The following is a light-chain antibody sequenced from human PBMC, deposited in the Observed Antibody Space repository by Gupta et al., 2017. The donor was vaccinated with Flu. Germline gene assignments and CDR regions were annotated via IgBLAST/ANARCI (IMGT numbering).Light chain of an antibody. CDR2: GAS. J-gene: IGKJ4*01. V-gene: IGKV3-15*01. CDR3: QQYNNWPPIT. Sequence: EIVMTQSPATLSVSPGERATFSCRASQSVSSNLAWYQQKPGQAPRLLIYGASTRDTGIPARFSGSGYGTEFTLTISSRQSEDFAVYYCQQYNNWPPITFGGGTKVEIK. CDR1: QSVSSN.